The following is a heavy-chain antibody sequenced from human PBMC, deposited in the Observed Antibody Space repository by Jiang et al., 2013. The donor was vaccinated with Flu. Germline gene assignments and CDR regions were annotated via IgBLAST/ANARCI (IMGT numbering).Heavy chain of an antibody. J-gene: IGHJ6*02. D-gene: IGHD6-6*01. CDR1: GYSISSGYY. CDR3: ANIAARFHYGMDV. CDR2: IYHSGST. Sequence: GLVKPSETLSLTCTVSGYSISSGYYWGWIRQPPGKGLEWIGSIYHSGSTYYNPSLKSRVTISVDTSKNQFSLKLSSVTAADTAVYYCANIAARFHYGMDVWGQGTTVTVSS. V-gene: IGHV4-38-2*02.